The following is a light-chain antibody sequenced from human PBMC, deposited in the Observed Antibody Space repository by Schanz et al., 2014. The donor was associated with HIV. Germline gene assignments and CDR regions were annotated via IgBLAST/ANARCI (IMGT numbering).Light chain of an antibody. J-gene: IGLJ3*02. Sequence: QSALTQPASVSGSPGQSITISCTGSSSDVGGSNYVSWYQQHPGKAPKLMIYDVSYRPSGISDRFSGSKSGSTASLTISGLQAEDEADYFCASYVITTTFGVFGGGTKLTVL. CDR1: SSDVGGSNY. CDR2: DVS. CDR3: ASYVITTTFGV. V-gene: IGLV2-14*03.